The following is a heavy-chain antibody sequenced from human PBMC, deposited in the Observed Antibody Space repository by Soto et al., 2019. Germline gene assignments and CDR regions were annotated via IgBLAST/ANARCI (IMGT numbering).Heavy chain of an antibody. CDR1: GFTFGDYA. Sequence: GGSLRLSCTASGFTFGDYAMSWFRQAPGKGLEWVGFIRSKAYGGTTEYAASVKGRFTISRDNAKNSLYLQMNSLRDEDTAVYYCAGSNLYTIVLVPAANPPYYYYGMDVWGQGTTVTVSS. D-gene: IGHD2-2*01. V-gene: IGHV3-49*03. CDR3: AGSNLYTIVLVPAANPPYYYYGMDV. J-gene: IGHJ6*02. CDR2: IRSKAYGGTT.